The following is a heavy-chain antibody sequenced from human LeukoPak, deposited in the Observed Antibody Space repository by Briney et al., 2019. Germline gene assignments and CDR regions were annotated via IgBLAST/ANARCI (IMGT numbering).Heavy chain of an antibody. D-gene: IGHD3-3*01. CDR3: ATVFGLRFLEWPYYFDY. Sequence: ASVKVSCKVSGYTLTELSMHWVRQAPGKGLEWMGGFDPEDGETIYAQKFQGRVTMTEDTSTDTAYMELSSLRSEDTAVYYCATVFGLRFLEWPYYFDYWGQGTLVTVSS. CDR2: FDPEDGET. CDR1: GYTLTELS. V-gene: IGHV1-24*01. J-gene: IGHJ4*02.